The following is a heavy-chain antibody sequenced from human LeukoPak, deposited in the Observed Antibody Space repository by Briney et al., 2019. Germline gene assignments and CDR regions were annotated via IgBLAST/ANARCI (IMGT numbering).Heavy chain of an antibody. V-gene: IGHV1-24*01. CDR2: FDPEDGET. Sequence: ASVKVSCKVSGYTLTELSMHWVRQAPGKGLEWMGGFDPEDGETIYAQKFQGRVTMTEDTSTDTASMQLSSLRSEDTAVYYCATSGGGHLERPYYYYYYMDVWGNGTTVTVSS. CDR1: GYTLTELS. J-gene: IGHJ6*03. CDR3: ATSGGGHLERPYYYYYYMDV. D-gene: IGHD1-1*01.